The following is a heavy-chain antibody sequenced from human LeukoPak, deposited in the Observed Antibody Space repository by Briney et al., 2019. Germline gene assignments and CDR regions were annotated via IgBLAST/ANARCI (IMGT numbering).Heavy chain of an antibody. V-gene: IGHV3-66*01. CDR3: ARMVTGWPNWIDP. D-gene: IGHD6-19*01. CDR1: GFTVSSNY. Sequence: GGSLRLSCAASGFTVSSNYMSWVRQAPGKGLEWVSVIYSGGSTYYADSVKGRFTISRDNSKNTLYLQMNSLRAEDTAVYYCARMVTGWPNWIDPWGQGTLVTVSS. CDR2: IYSGGST. J-gene: IGHJ5*02.